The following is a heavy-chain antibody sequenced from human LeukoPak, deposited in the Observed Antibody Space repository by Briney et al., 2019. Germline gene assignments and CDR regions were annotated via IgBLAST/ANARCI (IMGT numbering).Heavy chain of an antibody. V-gene: IGHV3-7*01. CDR1: GFISNSYW. CDR2: IKQDGSEK. CDR3: ARDNGYSYGDYYYYMDV. D-gene: IGHD5-18*01. Sequence: GGSLRLSCAASGFISNSYWMSWVRQAPGKGLEWVANIKQDGSEKNYVDSVKGRFTISRDNAKNSLYLQMNSLRAEDTAVYYCARDNGYSYGDYYYYMDVWGKGTTVTVSS. J-gene: IGHJ6*03.